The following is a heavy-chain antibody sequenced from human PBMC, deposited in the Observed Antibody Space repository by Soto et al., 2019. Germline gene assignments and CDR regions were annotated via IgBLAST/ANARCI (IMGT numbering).Heavy chain of an antibody. J-gene: IGHJ6*02. V-gene: IGHV3-21*01. Sequence: GGSLRLSCAASGFTFSSYSMNWVRQAPGKGLEWVSSISSSSSYIYYADSVKGRFTISRDNAKNSLYLQMNSLRAEDTAVYYCARSPYEQWLAGAHYGMDVWGQGTTVTVSS. D-gene: IGHD6-19*01. CDR1: GFTFSSYS. CDR2: ISSSSSYI. CDR3: ARSPYEQWLAGAHYGMDV.